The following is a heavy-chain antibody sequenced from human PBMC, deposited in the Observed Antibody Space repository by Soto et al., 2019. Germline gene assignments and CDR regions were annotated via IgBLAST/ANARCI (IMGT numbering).Heavy chain of an antibody. V-gene: IGHV3-33*01. D-gene: IGHD3-3*01. J-gene: IGHJ4*02. Sequence: QVQLVESGGGVVQPGRSLRLSCAASGFTFSSYGMHWVRQAPGKGLEWVAVIWYDGSNKYYADSVKGRFTISRDNSKNWLYLQMNSLRAEDTAVYYCARDDGSYYDFWSGYYPGSYWGQGTLVTVSS. CDR2: IWYDGSNK. CDR3: ARDDGSYYDFWSGYYPGSY. CDR1: GFTFSSYG.